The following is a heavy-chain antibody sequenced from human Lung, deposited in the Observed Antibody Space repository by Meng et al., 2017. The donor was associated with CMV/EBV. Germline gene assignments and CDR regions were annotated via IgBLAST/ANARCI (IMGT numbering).Heavy chain of an antibody. J-gene: IGHJ4*02. Sequence: VQAVRAGSELKKPGDSVKVSCQAAVYTFTSSSMNWVRHAPGQGLEWMGWININTGNPTYAQGFTGRFVFSLDTSVSTAYLQIDSLKADDTAVYYCARGNGWRFDYWGQGTLVTVSS. V-gene: IGHV7-4-1*01. CDR2: ININTGNP. CDR1: VYTFTSSS. D-gene: IGHD6-19*01. CDR3: ARGNGWRFDY.